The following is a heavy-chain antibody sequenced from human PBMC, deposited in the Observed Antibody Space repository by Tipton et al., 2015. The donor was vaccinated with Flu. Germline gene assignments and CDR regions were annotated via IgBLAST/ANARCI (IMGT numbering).Heavy chain of an antibody. CDR3: AKGRGYLNAFDI. D-gene: IGHD5-18*01. Sequence: SLRLSCAASGFTFSSYAMTWVRQAPGKGLEWVAAIGGSGDRTYYADSVKGRFTISRDNSKNTLYLQMHNLRVEDTAVYYCAKGRGYLNAFDIWGQGTMVTVSS. V-gene: IGHV3-23*01. J-gene: IGHJ3*02. CDR2: IGGSGDRT. CDR1: GFTFSSYA.